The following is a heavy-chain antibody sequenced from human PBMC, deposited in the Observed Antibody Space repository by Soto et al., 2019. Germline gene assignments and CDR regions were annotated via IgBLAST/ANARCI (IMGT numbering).Heavy chain of an antibody. V-gene: IGHV2-5*02. Sequence: QITLKESGPTLVKPTQTLTLTCTVSGFSLNTSGVGVGWIRQPPGKALEWLALIYWDDDKRYSPSLKSRLTITKDTSKNQVVLTMTNMDPVDTATYYCAHRSGRGDYGDCVDVWGKGTTVTVSS. CDR3: AHRSGRGDYGDCVDV. CDR1: GFSLNTSGVG. CDR2: IYWDDDK. J-gene: IGHJ6*04. D-gene: IGHD4-17*01.